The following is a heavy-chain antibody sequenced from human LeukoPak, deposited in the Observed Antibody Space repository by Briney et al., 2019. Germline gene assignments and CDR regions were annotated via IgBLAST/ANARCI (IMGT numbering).Heavy chain of an antibody. D-gene: IGHD1-7*01. Sequence: ASVKDSCKASGYTFISYGISWVRQAPGQGLEWMGWISAYNGNTNYAQRLQGRATMTTDTSTSTSYMELRSLRSDDTAVNYCAKNKTIDGMDVWGQGTTVTVSS. J-gene: IGHJ6*02. CDR2: ISAYNGNT. V-gene: IGHV1-18*01. CDR1: GYTFISYG. CDR3: AKNKTIDGMDV.